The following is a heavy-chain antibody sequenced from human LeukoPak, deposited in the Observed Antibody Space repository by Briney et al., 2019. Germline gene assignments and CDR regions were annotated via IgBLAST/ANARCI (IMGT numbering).Heavy chain of an antibody. Sequence: ASVKVSCKASGYTFTSYYMHWVRQAPGQGLEWMGIINPSGGSTSYAQKFQGRVTMTGDTSISTAYMELSRLRSDDTAVYYCARDLIAAAGTLYYFDYWGQGTLVTVSS. J-gene: IGHJ4*02. V-gene: IGHV1-46*01. CDR2: INPSGGST. CDR1: GYTFTSYY. D-gene: IGHD6-13*01. CDR3: ARDLIAAAGTLYYFDY.